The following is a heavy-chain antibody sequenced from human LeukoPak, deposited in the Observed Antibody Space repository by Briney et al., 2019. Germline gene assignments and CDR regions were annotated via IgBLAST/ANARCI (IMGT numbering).Heavy chain of an antibody. D-gene: IGHD2-2*01. J-gene: IGHJ5*02. V-gene: IGHV1-2*02. CDR1: GYTFTGYY. CDR3: AGNIVVVPAAIGWFDP. CDR2: TNPNSGGT. Sequence: ASVKVSCKASGYTFTGYYMHWVRQAPGQGLEWMGWTNPNSGGTNYAQKFQGRVTMTRDTSISTAYMELSRLRSDDTAVYYCAGNIVVVPAAIGWFDPWGQGTLVTVSS.